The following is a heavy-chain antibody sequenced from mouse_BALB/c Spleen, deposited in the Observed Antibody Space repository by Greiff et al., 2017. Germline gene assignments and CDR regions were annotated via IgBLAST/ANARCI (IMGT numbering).Heavy chain of an antibody. CDR2: IYPGDGDT. V-gene: IGHV1-87*01. D-gene: IGHD2-12*01. CDR3: ARRDCDDKENYAMDY. CDR1: GYTFTSYW. J-gene: IGHJ4*01. Sequence: QVQLKQSGAELARPGASVKLSCKASGYTFTSYWMQWVKQRPGQGLEWIGAIYPGDGDTRYTQKFKGKATLTADKSSSTAYMQLSSLASEDSAVYYCARRDCDDKENYAMDYWGQGTSVTVSS.